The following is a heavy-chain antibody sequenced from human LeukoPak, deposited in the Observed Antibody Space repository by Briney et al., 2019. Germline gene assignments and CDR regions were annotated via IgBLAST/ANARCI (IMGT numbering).Heavy chain of an antibody. J-gene: IGHJ4*02. Sequence: SETLSLTCTVSGASVGSAGYYWSWMRQPPGGGREWIGYVYYIANTNYNPSLKSRVTMSVDPSKNQFSLKVKSVTAADTAMYYCARTQSQSGSYRYYFGYWGQGTLVTVSS. D-gene: IGHD1-26*01. CDR1: GASVGSAGYY. CDR3: ARTQSQSGSYRYYFGY. V-gene: IGHV4-61*08. CDR2: VYYIANT.